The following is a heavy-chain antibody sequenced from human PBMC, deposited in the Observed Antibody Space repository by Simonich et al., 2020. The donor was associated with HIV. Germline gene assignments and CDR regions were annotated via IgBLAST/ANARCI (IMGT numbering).Heavy chain of an antibody. CDR3: AREGSQLEDPLDI. CDR1: GYTFTDYH. D-gene: IGHD1-1*01. V-gene: IGHV1-2*02. Sequence: QVQLVQSAAEVKKPGASVKVSCKASGYTFTDYHIHWVRQAPGQGLEWMGWINSNNGGTESIEKVQGRVTMTRDTSITTAYMEVTSLKSDDAAVYYCAREGSQLEDPLDIWGQGTMVTVSS. J-gene: IGHJ3*02. CDR2: INSNNGGT.